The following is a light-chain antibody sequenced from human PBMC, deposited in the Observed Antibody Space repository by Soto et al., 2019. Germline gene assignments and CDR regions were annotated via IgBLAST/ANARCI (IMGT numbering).Light chain of an antibody. J-gene: IGLJ2*01. CDR2: DTN. V-gene: IGLV1-51*01. CDR3: GTWDSRLTVVV. CDR1: SSNIGTNY. Sequence: QSVLTQPPSVSAAPGQRVTISCSGSSSNIGTNYVSWYQQLPGTAPKLLIYDTNKRPSGIPDRFSGSKSGTSATLGITGLQTGDEADYYCGTWDSRLTVVVFGGGTKLTVL.